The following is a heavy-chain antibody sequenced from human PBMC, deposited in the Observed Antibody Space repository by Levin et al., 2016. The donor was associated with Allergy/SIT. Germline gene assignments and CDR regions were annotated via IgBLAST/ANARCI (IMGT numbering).Heavy chain of an antibody. D-gene: IGHD3-3*01. J-gene: IGHJ4*02. CDR3: AKVHTLFGVILKGGFEY. V-gene: IGHV3-9*01. CDR2: ISWNGRSV. Sequence: LSLTCAASGFTFDHYAMHWVRQAPEKGLEWVSSISWNGRSVAYADSVKGRFTISRDNAKNSLYLQMNSLRPEDTALYYCAKVHTLFGVILKGGFEYWGQGTPVTVSS. CDR1: GFTFDHYA.